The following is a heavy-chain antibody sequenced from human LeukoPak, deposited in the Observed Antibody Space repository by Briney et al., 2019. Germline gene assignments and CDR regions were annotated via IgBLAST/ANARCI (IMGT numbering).Heavy chain of an antibody. D-gene: IGHD1-1*01. CDR3: ARDWKTNSFDY. V-gene: IGHV3-33*01. CDR2: IYYDGSNI. Sequence: TGGSLRLSCAASEFTFTTYGMHWVRQAPGKGLEWGAFIYYDGSNIYYADYVKGRFTISRDISKNTLYLQMDSLRAEDTAIYYCARDWKTNSFDYWGQGTLVTVSS. CDR1: EFTFTTYG. J-gene: IGHJ4*02.